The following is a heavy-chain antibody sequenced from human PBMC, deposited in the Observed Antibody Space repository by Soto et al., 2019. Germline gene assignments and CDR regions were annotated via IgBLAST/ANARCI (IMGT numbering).Heavy chain of an antibody. CDR3: ASAKAVVVAALGI. CDR2: ISGSGGST. D-gene: IGHD2-15*01. J-gene: IGHJ3*02. V-gene: IGHV3-23*01. CDR1: GFTFSSYA. Sequence: PGGSLRLSCAASGFTFSSYAMSWVRQAPGKGLEWVSAISGSGGSTYYADSVKGRFTISRDNSKNTLYLQMNSLRAEDTAVYYCASAKAVVVAALGIWGQGTMVTVSS.